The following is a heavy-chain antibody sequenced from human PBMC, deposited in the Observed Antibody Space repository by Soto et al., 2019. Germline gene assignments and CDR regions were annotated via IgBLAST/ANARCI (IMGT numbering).Heavy chain of an antibody. Sequence: ASVKVSCKASGYTFTGYYMHWVLQAPGQGLEWMGWINPNSGGTNYAQKFQGWVTMTRDTSISTAYMELSRLRSDDTAVYYCARGVTTTPSPSFDYWGQGTLVTVSS. J-gene: IGHJ4*02. V-gene: IGHV1-2*04. CDR1: GYTFTGYY. CDR3: ARGVTTTPSPSFDY. CDR2: INPNSGGT. D-gene: IGHD2-15*01.